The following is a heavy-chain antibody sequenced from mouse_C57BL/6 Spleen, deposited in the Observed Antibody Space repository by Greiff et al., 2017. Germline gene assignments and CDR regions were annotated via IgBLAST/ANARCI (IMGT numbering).Heavy chain of an antibody. CDR2: INPNNGGT. V-gene: IGHV1-18*01. CDR3: ARKSELGPFAY. CDR1: GYTFTDYN. D-gene: IGHD4-1*01. J-gene: IGHJ3*01. Sequence: VQLQQSGPELVKPGASVKIPCKASGYTFTDYNMDWVKQSHGKSLEWIGDINPNNGGTIYNQKFKGKATLTVDKSSSTAYMELRSLTSEDTAVYYCARKSELGPFAYWGQGTLVTVSA.